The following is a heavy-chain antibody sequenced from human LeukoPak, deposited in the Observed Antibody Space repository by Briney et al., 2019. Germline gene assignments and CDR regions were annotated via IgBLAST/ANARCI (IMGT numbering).Heavy chain of an antibody. CDR3: AKDRGNFGDAFDI. CDR1: GFTFSSYA. V-gene: IGHV3-23*01. Sequence: GGSLRLSCAASGFTFSSYAMSWVRQAPGKGLQWVSSISGNGGGTYYADSVKGRFTMSRDNSKNTLYLQMNSLRAEDTAVYFCAKDRGNFGDAFDIWGQGTMVTVSS. CDR2: ISGNGGGT. D-gene: IGHD3-10*01. J-gene: IGHJ3*02.